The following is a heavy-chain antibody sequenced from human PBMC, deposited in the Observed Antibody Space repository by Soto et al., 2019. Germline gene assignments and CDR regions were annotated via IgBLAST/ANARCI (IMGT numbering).Heavy chain of an antibody. Sequence: ASVKVSCKTSGFTFTSYGISWVRQAPGHGLEWMGWISAYNGNTNYAQKLQGRVTMTTDTATSTAYMKLRSLRSDDTAVYYCARAGLWENISAFAYWGQGTLVTVSS. J-gene: IGHJ4*02. CDR2: ISAYNGNT. V-gene: IGHV1-18*01. D-gene: IGHD6-19*01. CDR3: ARAGLWENISAFAY. CDR1: GFTFTSYG.